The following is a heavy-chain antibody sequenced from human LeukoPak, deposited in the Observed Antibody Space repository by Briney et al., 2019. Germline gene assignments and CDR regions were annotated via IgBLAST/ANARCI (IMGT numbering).Heavy chain of an antibody. CDR2: ISAYNGNT. V-gene: IGHV1-18*01. CDR3: ARAYVSDDYDSSGYPIFDY. D-gene: IGHD3-22*01. J-gene: IGHJ4*02. CDR1: GYTFTSYG. Sequence: RWASVKVSCKASGYTFTSYGISWVRQAPGQGLEWMGWISAYNGNTNYAQKLQGRVTMTTDTSTSTAYMELRSLRSDDTAVYYCARAYVSDDYDSSGYPIFDYWGQGTLVTVSS.